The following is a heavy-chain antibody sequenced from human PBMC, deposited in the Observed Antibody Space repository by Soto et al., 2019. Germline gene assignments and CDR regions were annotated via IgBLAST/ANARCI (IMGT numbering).Heavy chain of an antibody. J-gene: IGHJ4*02. CDR2: INPNSGGT. V-gene: IGHV1-2*02. CDR3: ATGGVTYYDILTGYSLDY. D-gene: IGHD3-9*01. Sequence: SVKVSCKASGYTFTGYYMHWVRQAPGQGLEWMGWINPNSGGTNYAQKFQGRVTMTRDTSISTAYMELSRLRSDDTAVYYCATGGVTYYDILTGYSLDYWGQGTLVTVSS. CDR1: GYTFTGYY.